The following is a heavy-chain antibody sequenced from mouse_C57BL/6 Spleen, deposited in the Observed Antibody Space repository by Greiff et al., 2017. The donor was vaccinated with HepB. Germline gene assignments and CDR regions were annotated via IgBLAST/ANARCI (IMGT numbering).Heavy chain of an antibody. Sequence: EVQLQESGPGLVKPSQSLSLTCSVTGYSITSGYYWNWIRQFPGNKLEWMGYISYDGSNNYNPSLKNRISITRDTSKNQFFLKLNSVTTEDTATYYCARGWLLPHYFDYWGQGTTLTVSS. J-gene: IGHJ2*01. D-gene: IGHD2-3*01. CDR2: ISYDGSN. CDR1: GYSITSGYY. CDR3: ARGWLLPHYFDY. V-gene: IGHV3-6*01.